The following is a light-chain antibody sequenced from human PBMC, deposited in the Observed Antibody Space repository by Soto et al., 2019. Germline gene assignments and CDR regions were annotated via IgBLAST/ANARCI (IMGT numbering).Light chain of an antibody. CDR3: QQYNSWIT. CDR1: QSVASD. CDR2: GAS. J-gene: IGKJ1*01. V-gene: IGKV3-15*01. Sequence: EIVMTQSPATLSVSTGERVTLSCRASQSVASDLAWYQQKPGQAPRLLMYGASTRATGIPARFSGSGSGTEFTLTISSLQSEDFAVYYCQQYNSWITFGQGTKVDIK.